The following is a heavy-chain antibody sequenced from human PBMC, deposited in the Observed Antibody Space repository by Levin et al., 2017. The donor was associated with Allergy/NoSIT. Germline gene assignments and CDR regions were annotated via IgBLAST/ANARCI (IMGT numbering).Heavy chain of an antibody. CDR2: ISVNSDNK. CDR3: ARDFRPTTTTMIRGVVRSHYFGMDV. V-gene: IGHV1-18*01. D-gene: IGHD3-10*01. J-gene: IGHJ6*02. Sequence: GESLKISCKTSGGTFIKGISWVRQAPGQGLEWIGYISVNSDNKNYAEKFQGRLTMTTDTSTGTAYMELRSLISDDTAVYYCARDFRPTTTTMIRGVVRSHYFGMDVWGQGTSVTVSS. CDR1: GGTFIKG.